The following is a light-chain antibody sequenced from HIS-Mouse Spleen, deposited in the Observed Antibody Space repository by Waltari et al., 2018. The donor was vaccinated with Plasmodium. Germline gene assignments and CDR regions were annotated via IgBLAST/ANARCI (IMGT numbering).Light chain of an antibody. J-gene: IGLJ2*01. CDR3: SSYAGSNNLV. CDR1: SSDVGGYNY. V-gene: IGLV2-8*01. CDR2: EVS. Sequence: QSALTQPPSASGSPGQSVTISCTGTSSDVGGYNYFSWYQQHPGKAPKLMIYEVSKRPSGVPDRFSGLQAEDEADYYCSSYAGSNNLVFGGGTKLTVL.